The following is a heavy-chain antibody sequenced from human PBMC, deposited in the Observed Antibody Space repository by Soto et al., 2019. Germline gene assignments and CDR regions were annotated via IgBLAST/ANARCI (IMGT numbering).Heavy chain of an antibody. CDR2: INHLETT. CDR1: GASITLGGYS. D-gene: IGHD3-10*01. CDR3: ARGGGSDYFDY. Sequence: SETLSLTCTVSGASITLGGYSWSWIRQTPGKGLEWIGYINHLETTFYNPSFESRLTLSIDRAKNQFSLTLHSMSAADRAVYFCARGGGSDYFDYWGQGILVTVS. V-gene: IGHV4-30-2*01. J-gene: IGHJ4*02.